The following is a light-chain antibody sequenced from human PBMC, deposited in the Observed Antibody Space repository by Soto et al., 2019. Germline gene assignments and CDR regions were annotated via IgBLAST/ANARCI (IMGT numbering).Light chain of an antibody. J-gene: IGLJ2*01. Sequence: QSALTQPASVSGSPGQSITISCTGTSSDVGGYNSVSWYQQNPGKAPKLMIYDVSNRPSGVSNRFSGSKSGDTASLTISGLQAEDEADYYCSSFTSSRTLVFGGGTKLTV. CDR1: SSDVGGYNS. CDR2: DVS. CDR3: SSFTSSRTLV. V-gene: IGLV2-14*01.